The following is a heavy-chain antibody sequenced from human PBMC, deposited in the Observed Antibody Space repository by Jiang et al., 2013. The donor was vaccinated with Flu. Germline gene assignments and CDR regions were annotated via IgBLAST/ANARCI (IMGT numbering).Heavy chain of an antibody. CDR2: IYYSGST. CDR1: SISSGGYY. Sequence: SISSGGYYWSWIRQHPGKGLEWIGYIYYSGSTYYNPSLKSRVTISVDTSKNQFSLKLSSVTAADTAVYYCARTGYSSSWYGYYFDYWGQGTLVTVSS. CDR3: ARTGYSSSWYGYYFDY. D-gene: IGHD6-13*01. J-gene: IGHJ4*02. V-gene: IGHV4-31*02.